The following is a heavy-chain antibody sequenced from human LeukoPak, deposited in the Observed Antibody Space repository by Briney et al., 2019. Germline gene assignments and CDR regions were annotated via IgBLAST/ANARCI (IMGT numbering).Heavy chain of an antibody. CDR3: ARGIAAASERAFDI. CDR2: IYHGGTT. V-gene: IGHV4-30-2*01. CDR1: GDSISNGDYY. J-gene: IGHJ3*02. Sequence: SQTLSLTCTISGDSISNGDYYWGWIRQPPGKGLEWIANIYHGGTTYDNPSLKSRLTISIDKSKNQSSLKLSSVTAADTAVYYCARGIAAASERAFDIWGQGTMVTVSS. D-gene: IGHD6-13*01.